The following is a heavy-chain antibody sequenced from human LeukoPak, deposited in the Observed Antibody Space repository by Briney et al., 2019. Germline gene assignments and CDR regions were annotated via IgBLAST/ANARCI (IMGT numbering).Heavy chain of an antibody. D-gene: IGHD6-13*01. CDR2: VNPADSDT. J-gene: IGHJ1*01. V-gene: IGHV5-51*01. CDR3: ATVPRIPAVGNTEYFQY. CDR1: GYSFTSYW. Sequence: GESLMISCKCSGYSFTSYWIGWVRQMPGKGLEWMGIVNPADSDTRYSPSFQGQVTISVDKSISTAYLQWSSLQASDTAMYYCATVPRIPAVGNTEYFQYWGQGTLVTVSS.